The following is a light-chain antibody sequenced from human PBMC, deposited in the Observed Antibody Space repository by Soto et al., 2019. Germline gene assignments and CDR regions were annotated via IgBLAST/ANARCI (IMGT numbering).Light chain of an antibody. CDR1: SSDVGGYNY. CDR2: DVS. CDR3: SSYTSSSKV. J-gene: IGLJ2*01. Sequence: QSALTQPASVSGSPGQSITISCTGTSSDVGGYNYVSWYQQHPGKAPKLMNYDVSNRPSGVSNRFSGSKSGNTASLTIFGSQAEDEADYYCSSYTSSSKVFGGGTKVTVL. V-gene: IGLV2-14*01.